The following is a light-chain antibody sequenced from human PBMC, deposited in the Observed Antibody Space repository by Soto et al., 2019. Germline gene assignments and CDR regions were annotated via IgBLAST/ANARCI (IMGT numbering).Light chain of an antibody. J-gene: IGKJ1*01. CDR2: DAS. V-gene: IGKV1-5*01. Sequence: DIQMTKSPSTLSASVEDRVTTTCRASQSISSWLAWYQQKPGKAPKLLIYDASSLESGVPSRFSGSGSGTEFTLTISSLQPDDFATYYCQQYNSYSWTFGQGTKVEIK. CDR3: QQYNSYSWT. CDR1: QSISSW.